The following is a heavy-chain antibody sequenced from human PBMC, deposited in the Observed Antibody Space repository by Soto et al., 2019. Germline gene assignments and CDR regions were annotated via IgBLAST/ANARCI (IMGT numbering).Heavy chain of an antibody. J-gene: IGHJ6*02. D-gene: IGHD2-2*02. CDR3: AREAHIVVVPAAIDYYYGMDV. Sequence: ETVSLTCAVSGYSISIGYYWGWIRQPPGKGLEWIGSIYHSGSTYYNPSLKSRVTISVDTSKNQFSLKLSSVTAADTAVYYCAREAHIVVVPAAIDYYYGMDVWGHGTTVTVSS. V-gene: IGHV4-38-2*02. CDR2: IYHSGST. CDR1: GYSISIGYY.